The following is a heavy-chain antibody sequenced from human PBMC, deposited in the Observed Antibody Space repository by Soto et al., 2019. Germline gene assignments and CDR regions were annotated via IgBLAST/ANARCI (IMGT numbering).Heavy chain of an antibody. CDR1: GFTFSNAW. CDR2: IKSKTDGETR. V-gene: IGHV3-15*07. Sequence: EVQLVESGGDLVKPGGSLTLSCAGSGFTFSNAWMNWVRQAPGKGLEWVGRIKSKTDGETRDYAAPVKGRFTISRDDSKSPIYLHVNTLKTEDTAVYYCSTATYSSVLRVFDFWGHGTLVSVSS. CDR3: STATYSSVLRVFDF. D-gene: IGHD2-21*01. J-gene: IGHJ4*01.